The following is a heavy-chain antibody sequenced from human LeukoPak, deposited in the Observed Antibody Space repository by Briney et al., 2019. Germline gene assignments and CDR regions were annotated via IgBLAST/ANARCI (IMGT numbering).Heavy chain of an antibody. V-gene: IGHV4-39*07. Sequence: SETLSLTCTVSGGSISSSSYYRGWIRQPPGKGLEWIGSIYYSGSTYYNPSLKSRVTISVDTSKNQFSLKLSSVTAADTAVYYCASLRWLLSLGWYFDLWGRGTLVTVSS. J-gene: IGHJ2*01. CDR2: IYYSGST. CDR1: GGSISSSSYY. D-gene: IGHD5-12*01. CDR3: ASLRWLLSLGWYFDL.